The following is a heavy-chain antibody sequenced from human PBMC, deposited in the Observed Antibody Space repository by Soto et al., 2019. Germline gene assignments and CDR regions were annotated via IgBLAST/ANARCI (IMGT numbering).Heavy chain of an antibody. D-gene: IGHD3-10*01. J-gene: IGHJ4*02. Sequence: ASVKVSCKASGYTFTSYAMHWVRQAPGQRLEWMGWINAGNGNTKYSQKFQGRVTITRDTSASTAYMELSSLRSEDTAVYYCARVPQELGFGESNAGNYFDYWGQGTLVPVSS. CDR1: GYTFTSYA. CDR2: INAGNGNT. CDR3: ARVPQELGFGESNAGNYFDY. V-gene: IGHV1-3*01.